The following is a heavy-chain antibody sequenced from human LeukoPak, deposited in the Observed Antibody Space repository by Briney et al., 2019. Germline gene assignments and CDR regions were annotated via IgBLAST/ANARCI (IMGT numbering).Heavy chain of an antibody. V-gene: IGHV3-21*01. J-gene: IGHJ4*02. D-gene: IGHD3-22*01. Sequence: GGSLRLSCAASGFTFSNYAMNWVRQAPGKGLEWVTSISGSSTDIYYADSVKGRFTISRDNAKNSLYLQINSLRAEDTAIYYCARRGYYDSSGYDYWGQGTLVTVSS. CDR2: ISGSSTDI. CDR1: GFTFSNYA. CDR3: ARRGYYDSSGYDY.